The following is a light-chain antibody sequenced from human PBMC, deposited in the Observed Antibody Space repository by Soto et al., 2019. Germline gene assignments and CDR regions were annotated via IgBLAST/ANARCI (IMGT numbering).Light chain of an antibody. CDR3: QQYTTYPYT. CDR1: QSVTNW. CDR2: DAS. Sequence: DIQMTQSPSTLSASVGDRVTITCRASQSVTNWLAWYQQKPGKAPKLLIYDASRLESGIPSRFSGSGSGTEFTLTISSLQPEDFASYYCQQYTTYPYTFGQVTKLEIK. V-gene: IGKV1-5*01. J-gene: IGKJ2*01.